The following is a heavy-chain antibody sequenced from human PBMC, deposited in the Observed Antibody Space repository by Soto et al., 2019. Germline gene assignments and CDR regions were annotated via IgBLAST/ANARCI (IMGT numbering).Heavy chain of an antibody. CDR1: GFTFSSYD. J-gene: IGHJ6*02. CDR3: ARVSGTATLANYYYGMDV. CDR2: IGTAGDT. V-gene: IGHV3-13*01. D-gene: IGHD1-7*01. Sequence: GGSLRLSCAASGFTFSSYDMHWVRQATGKGLEWVSAIGTAGDTYYPGSVKGRFTISRENAKNSLYLQMNSLRAEDTAVYYCARVSGTATLANYYYGMDVWGQGTTVTVSS.